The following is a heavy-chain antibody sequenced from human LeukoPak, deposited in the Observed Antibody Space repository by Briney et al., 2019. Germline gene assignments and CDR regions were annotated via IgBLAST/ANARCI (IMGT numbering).Heavy chain of an antibody. CDR2: IYYSGST. J-gene: IGHJ3*02. Sequence: SETLSLTCTVSGGSISSYYWSWIRQPPGKGLEWIGYIYYSGSTNYNPSLKSRVTISVDTSRNQFSLKLSSVTAADTAVYYCARRVATTGIYAFDIWGQGTMVTVSS. V-gene: IGHV4-59*01. CDR1: GGSISSYY. D-gene: IGHD1-1*01. CDR3: ARRVATTGIYAFDI.